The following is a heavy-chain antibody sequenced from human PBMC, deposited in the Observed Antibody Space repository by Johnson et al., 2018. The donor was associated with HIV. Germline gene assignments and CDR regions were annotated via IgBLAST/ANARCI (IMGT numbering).Heavy chain of an antibody. CDR2: ISRDGSST. CDR1: GLTFTNAW. Sequence: VQLVESGGGLVKPGGSLRLSCAASGLTFTNAWMNWVRQAPGKGLEWAGRISRDGSSTTYADSVKGRFTISRDNAKNTLNLQMNSLRAEDTAVYYCARDSPRIVGEPYGFDMWGQGTLVTVSS. V-gene: IGHV3-74*01. J-gene: IGHJ3*02. D-gene: IGHD1-26*01. CDR3: ARDSPRIVGEPYGFDM.